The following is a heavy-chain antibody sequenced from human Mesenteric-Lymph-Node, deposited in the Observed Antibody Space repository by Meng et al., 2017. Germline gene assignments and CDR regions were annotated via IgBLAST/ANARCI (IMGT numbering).Heavy chain of an antibody. Sequence: QGQGERSGPGLGKPWGTFETTGDVLGGSINSSNWWSWVRQPQGKGLEWIGEIYHRGSTNYNPSLKSRVPISVDKSKNQFSLKLSSVTAEDTGVYYCERVIFSGWYVGRGWFDPWGQGTLVTVSS. CDR3: ERVIFSGWYVGRGWFDP. V-gene: IGHV4-4*02. CDR2: IYHRGST. J-gene: IGHJ5*02. D-gene: IGHD6-19*01. CDR1: GGSINSSNW.